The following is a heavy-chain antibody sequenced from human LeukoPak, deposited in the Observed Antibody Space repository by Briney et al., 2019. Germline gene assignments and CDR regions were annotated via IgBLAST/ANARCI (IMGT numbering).Heavy chain of an antibody. CDR1: GYTFTCYY. Sequence: ASVKVSCKASGYTFTCYYMHWVRRAPGQGLEWMGWINPNSGGTNYAQEFQGRVTMTRDTSISTAYMELSRLRSDDTAVYYCARDPNPSGGSAFDIWGQGTMVTVSS. CDR2: INPNSGGT. CDR3: ARDPNPSGGSAFDI. J-gene: IGHJ3*02. V-gene: IGHV1-2*02. D-gene: IGHD2-15*01.